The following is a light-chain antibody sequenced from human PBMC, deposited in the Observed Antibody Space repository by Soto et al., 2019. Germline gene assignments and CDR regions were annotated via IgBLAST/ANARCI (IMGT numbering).Light chain of an antibody. CDR3: SSYTSSSLYV. CDR1: SSDVGGYNY. CDR2: DVS. V-gene: IGLV2-14*01. J-gene: IGLJ1*01. Sequence: QSALTQPASVSGSPGQSITISCTGTSSDVGGYNYVSWYQQHPGKAPKLMIYDVSNRPSGVSNRFSGSKSCNTASLTISGLQAEDEADYYCSSYTSSSLYVFGTGTKV.